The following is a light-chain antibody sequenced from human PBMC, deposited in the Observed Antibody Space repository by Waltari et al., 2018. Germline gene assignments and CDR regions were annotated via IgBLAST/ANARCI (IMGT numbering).Light chain of an antibody. CDR3: SSYTSSSTLYV. V-gene: IGLV2-14*01. CDR1: SSDVGGYNY. CDR2: AVS. Sequence: QSALTQPASVSGSPGQSITISCTGTSSDVGGYNYVSWYQLHPGKATKLMIYAVSNRPSGVSNRFSGSKSGNTASLTISGLQAEDEADYYCSSYTSSSTLYVFGTGTKVTVL. J-gene: IGLJ1*01.